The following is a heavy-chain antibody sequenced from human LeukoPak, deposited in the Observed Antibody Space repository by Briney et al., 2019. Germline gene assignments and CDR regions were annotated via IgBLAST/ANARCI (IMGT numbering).Heavy chain of an antibody. Sequence: GRSLRLSCAASGFTFDDYAMHWVRQAPGKGLEWVSGINWNGGSTGYADSVKGRFTISRDNAKNSLYLQMNSLRAEDTALYHCARCSGGSCYSGWFDPWGQGTLVTVSS. J-gene: IGHJ5*02. D-gene: IGHD2-15*01. V-gene: IGHV3-20*01. CDR2: INWNGGST. CDR3: ARCSGGSCYSGWFDP. CDR1: GFTFDDYA.